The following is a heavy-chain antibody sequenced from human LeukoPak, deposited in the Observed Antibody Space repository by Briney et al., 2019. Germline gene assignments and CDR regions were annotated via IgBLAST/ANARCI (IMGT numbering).Heavy chain of an antibody. CDR1: GFTFSSYV. CDR3: GKDTRGGYSGSWDFDY. CDR2: ISGTGDSI. Sequence: GGSLRLSCSASGFTFSSYVLSWVRQAPGKGLEWVSAISGTGDSIYYADSVKGRFTISRDNSKNTLYLQMNSLTAEDTAVYYCGKDTRGGYSGSWDFDYWGQGTLVTVSS. V-gene: IGHV3-23*01. D-gene: IGHD5-12*01. J-gene: IGHJ4*02.